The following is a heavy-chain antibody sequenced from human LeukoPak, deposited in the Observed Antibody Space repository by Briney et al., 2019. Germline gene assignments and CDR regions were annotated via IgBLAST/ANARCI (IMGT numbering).Heavy chain of an antibody. D-gene: IGHD2/OR15-2a*01. CDR2: LSYTGKT. J-gene: IGHJ4*02. Sequence: SETLSLTCNVSGVSVSTSHWNWIRQRPGKGLEWIGCLSYTGKTDYNPSLKSRVSISLGSSNNHFSLKLTSATAADTAVYYCSEGYFEPFDHWGQGILVTVSS. V-gene: IGHV4-59*02. CDR1: GVSVSTSH. CDR3: SEGYFEPFDH.